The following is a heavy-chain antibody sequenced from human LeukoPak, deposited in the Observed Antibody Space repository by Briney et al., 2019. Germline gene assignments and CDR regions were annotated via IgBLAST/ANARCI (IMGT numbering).Heavy chain of an antibody. D-gene: IGHD2-21*01. V-gene: IGHV3-23*01. CDR2: ITGSGAGT. Sequence: GGSLRLSCAGSGFTFSTYTMSWVRQAPGKGLEWVSAITGSGAGTYYADSVKGRFTTSRDNSKNTVYLQMNSLRAEDTAVYYCAKNRGGDCYSGVSYWGQGTLVTVSS. CDR1: GFTFSTYT. J-gene: IGHJ4*02. CDR3: AKNRGGDCYSGVSY.